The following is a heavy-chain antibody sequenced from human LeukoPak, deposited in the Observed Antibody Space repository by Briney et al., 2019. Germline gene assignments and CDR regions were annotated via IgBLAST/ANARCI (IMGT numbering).Heavy chain of an antibody. Sequence: PGGSLRLSCAASGFIVSSYSMNWVRQAPGKGLEWVSSISSSSSYIYYADSVKGRFTISRDNAKNSLYLQMNSLRAEDTAVYYCASNHGLDDAFDIWGQGTMVTVSS. CDR2: ISSSSSYI. J-gene: IGHJ3*02. D-gene: IGHD1-14*01. V-gene: IGHV3-21*01. CDR3: ASNHGLDDAFDI. CDR1: GFIVSSYS.